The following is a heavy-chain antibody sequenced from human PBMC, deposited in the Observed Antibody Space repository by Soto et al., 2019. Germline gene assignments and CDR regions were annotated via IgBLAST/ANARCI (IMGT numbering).Heavy chain of an antibody. D-gene: IGHD2-21*02. CDR2: ISSSSSYI. CDR3: ARDPLYCGGDCYPDY. CDR1: VLTFSSYS. V-gene: IGHV3-21*01. J-gene: IGHJ4*02. Sequence: PGGSLRLSCAASVLTFSSYSMNWVRQAPGKGLEWVSSISSSSSYIYYADSVKGRFTISRDNAKNSLYLQMNSLRAEDTAVYYCARDPLYCGGDCYPDYWGQGTLVTVSS.